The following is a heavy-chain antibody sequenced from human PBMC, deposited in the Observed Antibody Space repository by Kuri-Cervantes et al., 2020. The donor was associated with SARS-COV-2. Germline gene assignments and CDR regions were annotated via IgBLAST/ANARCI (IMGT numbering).Heavy chain of an antibody. CDR2: IIPIIGRA. D-gene: IGHD3-3*01. V-gene: IGHV1-69*05. CDR1: GGTFSSYA. Sequence: SVKVSCKASGGTFSSYAISWVRQAPGQGLEWMGGIIPIIGRANYAQKFQGRVTITTDESTSTAYMELSSLRSEDAAVYYCARWDDFWSGDDAFDIWGQGTMVTVSS. CDR3: ARWDDFWSGDDAFDI. J-gene: IGHJ3*02.